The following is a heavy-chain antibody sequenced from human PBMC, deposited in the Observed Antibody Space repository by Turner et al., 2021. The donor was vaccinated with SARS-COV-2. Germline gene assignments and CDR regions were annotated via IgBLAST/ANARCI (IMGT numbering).Heavy chain of an antibody. J-gene: IGHJ4*02. D-gene: IGHD3-22*01. CDR3: AKADRVMIVVVITLFDY. CDR2: ISGSGCST. CDR1: GFTFSSYA. V-gene: IGHV3-23*01. Sequence: EVQLLESGGGLVQPGGSLRLSCAASGFTFSSYAMSWVRQGPGKGVEWVSGISGSGCSTYYAGSGKGRFTISRENSKNTLYLQMNSLRAEDTAVYYCAKADRVMIVVVITLFDYWGQGTLVTVSS.